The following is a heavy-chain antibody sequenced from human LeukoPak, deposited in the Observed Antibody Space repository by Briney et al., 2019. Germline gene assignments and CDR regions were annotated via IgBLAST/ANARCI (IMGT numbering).Heavy chain of an antibody. V-gene: IGHV3-23*01. J-gene: IGHJ5*02. CDR3: ARGGRRVPHGYSYGPHWFDP. D-gene: IGHD5-18*01. CDR1: GFTFSSYA. Sequence: GGSLRLSCAASGFTFSSYAMSWVRQAPGKGLEWVSAISGSGGSTYYADSVKGRFTISRDNSKNTLYLQMNSLRAEDTAVYYCARGGRRVPHGYSYGPHWFDPWGQGTLVTVSS. CDR2: ISGSGGST.